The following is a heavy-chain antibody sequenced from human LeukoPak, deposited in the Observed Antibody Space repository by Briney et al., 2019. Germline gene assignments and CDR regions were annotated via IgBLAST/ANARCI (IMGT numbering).Heavy chain of an antibody. CDR3: ARDRHGRSSSSRGY. V-gene: IGHV3-7*01. CDR1: GFTFSIYA. Sequence: TGGSLRLSCAASGFTFSIYAMTWVRQAPGKGLEWVANIKQDGSETYYVDSVKGRFTMSRDNEKNSLYLQMNSLRAEDTAVYYCARDRHGRSSSSRGYWGQGTLVTVSS. D-gene: IGHD6-6*01. CDR2: IKQDGSET. J-gene: IGHJ4*02.